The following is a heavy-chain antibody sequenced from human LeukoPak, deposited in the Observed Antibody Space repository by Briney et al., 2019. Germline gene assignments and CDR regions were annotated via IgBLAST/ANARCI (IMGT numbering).Heavy chain of an antibody. J-gene: IGHJ4*02. CDR3: ARDASASWDYFDY. CDR1: GFTFSSYS. Sequence: GGSLRLSCAASGFTFSSYSMNWVRQAPGKGLEWVSSISSSSSYIYYADSVKGRFTISRDNAKNSLYLQMNSLRAEDTAVYYRARDASASWDYFDYWGQGTLVTVSS. CDR2: ISSSSSYI. V-gene: IGHV3-21*01. D-gene: IGHD6-25*01.